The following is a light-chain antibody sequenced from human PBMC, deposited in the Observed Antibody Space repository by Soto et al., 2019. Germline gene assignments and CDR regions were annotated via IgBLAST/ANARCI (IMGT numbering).Light chain of an antibody. CDR1: SNDIGAYNH. Sequence: QSALTQPASVSGSPGQSITISCTGASNDIGAYNHVSWYQQHPGKAPKLLIYDVRNRPSGISDRFSGSKSGSTASLTISGLQAEDEAEYYCCSYTTFSTDVFGTGTKVTVL. CDR2: DVR. CDR3: CSYTTFSTDV. V-gene: IGLV2-14*03. J-gene: IGLJ1*01.